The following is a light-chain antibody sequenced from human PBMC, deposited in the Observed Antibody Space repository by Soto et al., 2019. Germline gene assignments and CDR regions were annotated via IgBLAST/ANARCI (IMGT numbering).Light chain of an antibody. CDR2: DDS. Sequence: SYELTQPPSVSVAPGQPARTACGGPNIGSKTVHWYQQKPRQAPVLVVYDDSDRPSGIPERFSGSNSGNTATLTISRVEAGDEADYYCQVWDGISDPHVVFGGGTKLTVL. J-gene: IGLJ2*01. CDR1: NIGSKT. CDR3: QVWDGISDPHVV. V-gene: IGLV3-21*02.